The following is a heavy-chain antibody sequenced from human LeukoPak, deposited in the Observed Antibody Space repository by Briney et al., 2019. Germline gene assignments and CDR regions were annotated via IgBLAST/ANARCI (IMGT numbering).Heavy chain of an antibody. V-gene: IGHV4-34*01. Sequence: SETLSLTCAVYGGSFSGYYWSWIRQPTGKGLEWIGEINHSGSTNYNPSLKSRVTISVDTSKNQFSLKLNSVTAADTAVYYCARGCPGGYSSSWYYYFDYWGQGTPVTVSS. CDR3: ARGCPGGYSSSWYYYFDY. D-gene: IGHD6-13*01. J-gene: IGHJ4*02. CDR2: INHSGST. CDR1: GGSFSGYY.